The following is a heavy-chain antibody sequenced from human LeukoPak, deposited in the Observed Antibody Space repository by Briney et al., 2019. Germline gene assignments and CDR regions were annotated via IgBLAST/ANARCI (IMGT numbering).Heavy chain of an antibody. V-gene: IGHV1-18*01. Sequence: ASVKVSCKASGYTFTSYGISWVRQAPGQGLEWMGWISAYNGNTNYAQKLQGRVTMTTDTSTSTAYMEVRRRRSDETGVYYCASADPGYYDSSGQYALAEFYFHYWGQGTLVTVS. J-gene: IGHJ4*02. CDR1: GYTFTSYG. D-gene: IGHD3-22*01. CDR3: ASADPGYYDSSGQYALAEFYFHY. CDR2: ISAYNGNT.